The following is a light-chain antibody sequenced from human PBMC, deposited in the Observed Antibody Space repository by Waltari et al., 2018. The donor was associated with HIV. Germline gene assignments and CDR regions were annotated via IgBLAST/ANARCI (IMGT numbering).Light chain of an antibody. CDR2: RND. J-gene: IGLJ1*01. CDR3: ASWDDFMTGHV. Sequence: QSVLTQPPSVSATPGQTIHLSCSGSRSNFGRTHVFWYQQVAGTAPKLPVYRNDQRPSDVSDRFSGFRFGTSASLAISGLRSEDEADYYCASWDDFMTGHVFGTGT. V-gene: IGLV1-47*01. CDR1: RSNFGRTH.